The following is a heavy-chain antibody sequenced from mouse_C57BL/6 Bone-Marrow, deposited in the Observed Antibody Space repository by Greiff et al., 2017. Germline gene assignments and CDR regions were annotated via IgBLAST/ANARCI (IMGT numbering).Heavy chain of an antibody. J-gene: IGHJ3*01. V-gene: IGHV1-19*01. CDR3: ARRFYAEFAY. CDR2: INPYNGGT. Sequence: VQLKQSGPVLVKPGASVKMSCKASGYTFTDYYMNWVKQSHGKSLEWIGVINPYNGGTSSNQKFKGKATLTVDKSSSTAYLELNSLTSEDSAVYYCARRFYAEFAYWGQGTLVTVSA. CDR1: GYTFTDYY. D-gene: IGHD1-1*01.